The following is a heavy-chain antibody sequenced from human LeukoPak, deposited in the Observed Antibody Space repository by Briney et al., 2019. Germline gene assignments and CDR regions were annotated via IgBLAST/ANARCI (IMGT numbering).Heavy chain of an antibody. CDR2: MSHGGSQQ. CDR1: GFSFSDYT. J-gene: IGHJ4*02. V-gene: IGHV3-30*04. Sequence: RVLRLSCAASGFSFSDYTMHWVRQAPGKGLEWVTVMSHGGSQQYYADSVKGRFTISRDNSKNTLYLEMSSLRGDDSAMYYCASAKNSAWHNFDYWGQGTLVTVSS. D-gene: IGHD6-19*01. CDR3: ASAKNSAWHNFDY.